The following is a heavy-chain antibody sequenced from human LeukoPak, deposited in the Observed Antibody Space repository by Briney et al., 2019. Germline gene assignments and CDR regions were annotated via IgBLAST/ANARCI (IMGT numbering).Heavy chain of an antibody. CDR3: AREILVAKLYYYYYMDV. V-gene: IGHV3-7*01. Sequence: PGGSLRLSCAASGFTFSSYWMSWVRQAPGKGLEWVANIKQDGSEKYYVDSVKGRFTISRDNAKNSLYLQMNSLRAEDTAVYYCAREILVAKLYYYYYMDVWGKGTTVTISS. CDR2: IKQDGSEK. J-gene: IGHJ6*03. CDR1: GFTFSSYW. D-gene: IGHD5-12*01.